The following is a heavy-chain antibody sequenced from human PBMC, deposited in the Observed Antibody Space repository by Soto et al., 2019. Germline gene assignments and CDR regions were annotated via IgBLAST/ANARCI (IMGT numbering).Heavy chain of an antibody. CDR1: AGSISSYY. CDR2: IYHSGST. D-gene: IGHD6-6*01. J-gene: IGHJ4*02. CDR3: AGGIAARPLGY. V-gene: IGHV4-30-2*01. Sequence: SITCTVSAGSISSYYWSWIRQPPGKGLESIGYIYHSGSTYYNPSLKSRVTISVDRSKNQFSLKLSSVTAADTAVYYCAGGIAARPLGYWGQGTLVTVSS.